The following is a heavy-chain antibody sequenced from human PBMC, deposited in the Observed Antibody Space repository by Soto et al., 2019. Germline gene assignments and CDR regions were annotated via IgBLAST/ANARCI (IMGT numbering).Heavy chain of an antibody. V-gene: IGHV4-59*01. CDR1: GGSISSYY. Sequence: LSLTCTVSGGSISSYYWSWIRQPPGKGLEWIGYIYYSGSTNYNPSLKSRVTISVDTSKNQFSLKLSSVTAADTAVYYCARSDYYYDSSGYIPEYFQHWGQGTLVTVSS. J-gene: IGHJ1*01. D-gene: IGHD3-22*01. CDR2: IYYSGST. CDR3: ARSDYYYDSSGYIPEYFQH.